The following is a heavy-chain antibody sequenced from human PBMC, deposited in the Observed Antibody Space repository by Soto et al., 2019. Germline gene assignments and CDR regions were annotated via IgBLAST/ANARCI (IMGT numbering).Heavy chain of an antibody. V-gene: IGHV1-46*01. CDR1: GYTFTSYY. Sequence: ASVKVSCKASGYTFTSYYMHWVRQAPGQGLEWMGIINPSGGSTSYAQKFQGRVTMTRDTSTSTVYMELSSLKTEDTAMYYCARDKWLFEYGEPFDMWGQGTMVTVSS. D-gene: IGHD5-12*01. CDR3: ARDKWLFEYGEPFDM. J-gene: IGHJ3*02. CDR2: INPSGGST.